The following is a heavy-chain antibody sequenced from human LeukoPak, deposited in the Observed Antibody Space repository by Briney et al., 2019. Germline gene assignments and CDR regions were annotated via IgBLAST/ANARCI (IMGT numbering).Heavy chain of an antibody. CDR2: ISGSGGST. CDR3: ATRGTTVPTYFDS. D-gene: IGHD4-17*01. CDR1: GFTFSDSA. J-gene: IGHJ4*02. Sequence: PGESLRLSCAASGFTFSDSAMSWVRQAPGKGLEWVSSISGSGGSTYYADSVKGRCAISRDNSKNTLFLQVNSLRAEDTAVYYWATRGTTVPTYFDSWGQGPRVTVP. V-gene: IGHV3-23*01.